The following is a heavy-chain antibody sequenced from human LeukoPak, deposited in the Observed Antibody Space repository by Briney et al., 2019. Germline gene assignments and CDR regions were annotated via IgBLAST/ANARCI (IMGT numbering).Heavy chain of an antibody. CDR2: IWYDGSNK. CDR3: AREGSGSYMEYYFDY. Sequence: PGRSLRLSCAASGFTFSSYGMHWVRQAPGKGLEWVAVIWYDGSNKYYADSVKGRFTISRDNSKNTLYLQMNSLRAEDTAVYYCAREGSGSYMEYYFDYWGQGTLVTVSS. D-gene: IGHD1-26*01. J-gene: IGHJ4*02. V-gene: IGHV3-33*01. CDR1: GFTFSSYG.